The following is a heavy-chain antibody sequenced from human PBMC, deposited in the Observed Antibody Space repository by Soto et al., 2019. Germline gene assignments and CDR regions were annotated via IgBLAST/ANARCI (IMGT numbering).Heavy chain of an antibody. Sequence: GGSLRLSCAASGFTFSSYGMHWVRQALGKGLEWVAVISYDGSNKYYADSVKGRFTISRDNSKNTLYLQMNSLRAEDTAVYYYAGFYYDGSGYYPVGAFEIWGEGTMLTV. D-gene: IGHD3-22*01. CDR1: GFTFSSYG. CDR2: ISYDGSNK. CDR3: AGFYYDGSGYYPVGAFEI. J-gene: IGHJ3*02. V-gene: IGHV3-30*03.